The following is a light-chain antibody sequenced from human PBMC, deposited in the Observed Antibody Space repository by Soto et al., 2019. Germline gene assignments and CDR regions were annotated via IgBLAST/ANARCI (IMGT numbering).Light chain of an antibody. CDR3: QQFDRPPWT. V-gene: IGKV1-33*01. J-gene: IGKJ4*01. CDR2: DAS. Sequence: DIEMTQSPSSLSASVGDRVTIACQASQDIHTYVNWYQQKPGKAPKVLIYDASNLVTGVPSRFRGSGSGTGFTFTISSLQPEDSATYFCQQFDRPPWTFGRGTKVELK. CDR1: QDIHTY.